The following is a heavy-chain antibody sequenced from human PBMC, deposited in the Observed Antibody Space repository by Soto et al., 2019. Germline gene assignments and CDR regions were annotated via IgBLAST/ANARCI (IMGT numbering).Heavy chain of an antibody. D-gene: IGHD6-19*01. Sequence: QLQLQESGPGLVKPSETLSLTCTVSGGSISSSSYYWGWIRQPPGKGLEWIGSIYYSGSTYYNPSLKSRVTISVDTSKNQFSLKLSSVTAADTAVYYCARRGLVQNWVDYWGQGTLVTVSS. CDR1: GGSISSSSYY. V-gene: IGHV4-39*01. CDR2: IYYSGST. J-gene: IGHJ4*02. CDR3: ARRGLVQNWVDY.